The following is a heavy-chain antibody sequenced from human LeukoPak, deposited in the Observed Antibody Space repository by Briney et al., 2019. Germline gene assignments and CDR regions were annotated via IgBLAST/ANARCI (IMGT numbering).Heavy chain of an antibody. D-gene: IGHD2-2*02. CDR1: GGSISSYY. CDR2: IYTSGST. CDR3: ARDSVYCSSTSCYTLDY. V-gene: IGHV4-4*07. Sequence: SETLSLTCTVSGGSISSYYWSWIRQPAGKGLEWIGRIYTSGSTNYNPSLKSRVTMSVDTSKNQFSLKLSSVTAADTAVYYCARDSVYCSSTSCYTLDYWGQGTLVTVSS. J-gene: IGHJ4*02.